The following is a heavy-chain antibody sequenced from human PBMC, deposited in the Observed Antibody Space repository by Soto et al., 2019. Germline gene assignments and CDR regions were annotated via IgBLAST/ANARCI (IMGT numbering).Heavy chain of an antibody. CDR1: GFTFSSYA. D-gene: IGHD3-10*01. CDR3: ASEGKAIYYYYGMDV. Sequence: EVQLLESGGGLVQPGGSLRLSCAASGFTFSSYAMSWVRQATGKGLAWVSAISGSGGSTYYADSEKGRFTISRDNSKNTLYLQMNSLRAEDTAVYYCASEGKAIYYYYGMDVWGQGTTVTVSS. J-gene: IGHJ6*02. V-gene: IGHV3-23*01. CDR2: ISGSGGST.